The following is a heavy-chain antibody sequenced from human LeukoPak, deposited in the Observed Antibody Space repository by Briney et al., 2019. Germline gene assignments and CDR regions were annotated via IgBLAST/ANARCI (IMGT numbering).Heavy chain of an antibody. Sequence: GGSLRLSCAASGFTFSSYWRSWVRQAPGKGLEWVANIKQDGGEKYYVDSVKGGFTIARDNAKNTLYQQMNSLRAEDTAVYYCAKANSITIFGVISPVDYWGQGTLVTVSS. CDR3: AKANSITIFGVISPVDY. J-gene: IGHJ4*02. CDR1: GFTFSSYW. D-gene: IGHD3-3*01. CDR2: IKQDGGEK. V-gene: IGHV3-7*03.